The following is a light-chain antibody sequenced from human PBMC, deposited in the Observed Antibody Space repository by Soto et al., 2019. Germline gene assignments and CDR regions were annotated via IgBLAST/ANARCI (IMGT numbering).Light chain of an antibody. CDR2: DAS. J-gene: IGKJ1*01. V-gene: IGKV3-11*01. CDR3: QQRSNWPT. CDR1: QSVSSY. Sequence: EVVLTQSPGTLSLSPGERATLSCRASQSVSSYLAWYQQKPGQAPRLLIYDASNSATGIPARFSGSGSGTDFTLTISSLEPEDFAVYYCQQRSNWPTFGQGTKVDIK.